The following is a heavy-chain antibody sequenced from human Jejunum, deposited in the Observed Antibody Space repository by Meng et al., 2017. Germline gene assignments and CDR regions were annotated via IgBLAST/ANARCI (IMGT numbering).Heavy chain of an antibody. CDR3: ARDNSDSSTSWWFDL. Sequence: GQLVQAGVEVKKPGASVKVSCKTSRYTFTNHYMHWVRQAPGQGLELMGVINPSGDRTIYAQKFQGRLSMTRDTSTSTLYMELSSLRFEDTAAYYCARDNSDSSTSWWFDLWGQGTLVTVSS. CDR1: RYTFTNHY. J-gene: IGHJ5*02. D-gene: IGHD3-10*01. CDR2: INPSGDRT. V-gene: IGHV1-46*01.